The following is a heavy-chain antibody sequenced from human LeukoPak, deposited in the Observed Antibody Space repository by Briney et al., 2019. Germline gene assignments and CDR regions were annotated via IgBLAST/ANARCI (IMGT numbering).Heavy chain of an antibody. Sequence: GESLKISCKGSGYSFTSNWIGWVRQMPGKGLEWMGIIFPSDSDTRYSPSFEGQVTISVDKSINTAFLQWSSLKASDTAMYYCARHPPLLSGWARFDYWGQGTLVTVSS. CDR3: ARHPPLLSGWARFDY. CDR2: IFPSDSDT. V-gene: IGHV5-51*01. J-gene: IGHJ4*02. CDR1: GYSFTSNW. D-gene: IGHD6-19*01.